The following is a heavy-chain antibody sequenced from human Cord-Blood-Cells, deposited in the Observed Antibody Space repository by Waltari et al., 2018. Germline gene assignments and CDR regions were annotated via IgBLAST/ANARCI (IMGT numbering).Heavy chain of an antibody. CDR3: ARDQRHYDSSGYYAFDI. Sequence: ASGFTVSSNYMSWVRQAPGKGLEWVSVIYSGGSTYYADSVKGRFTISRDNSKTTLYLQMNSLRAEDTAVYYCARDQRHYDSSGYYAFDIWGQGTMVTVSS. CDR1: GFTVSSNY. V-gene: IGHV3-53*01. CDR2: IYSGGST. J-gene: IGHJ3*02. D-gene: IGHD3-22*01.